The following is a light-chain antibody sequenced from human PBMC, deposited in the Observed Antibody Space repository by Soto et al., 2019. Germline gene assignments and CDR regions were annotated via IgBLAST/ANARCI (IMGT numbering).Light chain of an antibody. CDR3: QQYNNWPPLT. Sequence: EIVMTQSPASLSVSPGDSATLSCRASQNVRSDVAWYQHKPGQAPRLLIYGASTRAIGIPARFSGSGSGTEFTLTITSLQSEDFAVYFCQQYNNWPPLTFGGGTKAEIK. CDR1: QNVRSD. J-gene: IGKJ4*01. CDR2: GAS. V-gene: IGKV3-15*01.